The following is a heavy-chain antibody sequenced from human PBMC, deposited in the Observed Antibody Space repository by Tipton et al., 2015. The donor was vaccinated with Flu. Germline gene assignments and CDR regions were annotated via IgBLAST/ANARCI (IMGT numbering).Heavy chain of an antibody. D-gene: IGHD4-17*01. V-gene: IGHV4-61*02. CDR3: ARDYGDLNWFDS. CDR1: GGSIKSVSHY. Sequence: LRLSCTVSGGSIKSVSHYWSWIRQPAGKGLEWIGRIYTSGRTSYNPSLVSRITISVDPSKNQFSLKLNSVSVADTAVYYCARDYGDLNWFDSWGQGALVTVSS. CDR2: IYTSGRT. J-gene: IGHJ5*01.